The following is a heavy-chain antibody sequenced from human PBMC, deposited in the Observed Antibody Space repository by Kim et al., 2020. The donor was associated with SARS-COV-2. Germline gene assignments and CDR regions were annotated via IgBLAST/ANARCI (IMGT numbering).Heavy chain of an antibody. V-gene: IGHV3-23*01. CDR3: AKDPTERDLDWWDIVVVPAAPGDY. CDR2: ISGSGGST. D-gene: IGHD2-2*01. Sequence: GGSLRLSCAASGFTFSSYAMSWVRQAPGKGLEWVSAISGSGGSTYYADSVKGRFTISRDNSKNTLYLQMNSLRAEDTAVYYCAKDPTERDLDWWDIVVVPAAPGDYWGQGTLVTVSS. J-gene: IGHJ4*02. CDR1: GFTFSSYA.